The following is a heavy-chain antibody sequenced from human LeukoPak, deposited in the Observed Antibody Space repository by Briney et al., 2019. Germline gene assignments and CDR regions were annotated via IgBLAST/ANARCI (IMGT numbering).Heavy chain of an antibody. J-gene: IGHJ4*02. D-gene: IGHD2-15*01. CDR1: GYTFTSYA. CDR3: ARDPRYCSGDSCQSLDY. V-gene: IGHV1-3*01. Sequence: ASVKVSCKASGYTFTSYAMHWVRQAPGQRLEWMGWINAGTGNTRYSQKFQGRVTISKDTSASTVYMELSSLRSEDTAVYYCARDPRYCSGDSCQSLDYWGQGTLVTVSS. CDR2: INAGTGNT.